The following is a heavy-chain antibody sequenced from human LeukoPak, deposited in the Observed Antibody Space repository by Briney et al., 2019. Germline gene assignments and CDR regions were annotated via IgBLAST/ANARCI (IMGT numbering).Heavy chain of an antibody. CDR3: AKAYSSSAPLDY. D-gene: IGHD6-13*01. CDR1: GFTFSSYG. J-gene: IGHJ4*02. Sequence: GGSLRLSCAASGFTFSSYGMHWVRQAPGKGLEWVAVISYDGSNKYYADSVKGRFTVSRDNSKNTLYLQMNSLRAEDTAVYYCAKAYSSSAPLDYWGQGTLVTVFS. V-gene: IGHV3-30*18. CDR2: ISYDGSNK.